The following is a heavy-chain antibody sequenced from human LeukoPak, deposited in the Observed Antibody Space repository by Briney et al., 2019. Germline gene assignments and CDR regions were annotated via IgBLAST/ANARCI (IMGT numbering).Heavy chain of an antibody. D-gene: IGHD2-2*01. CDR1: GFTFSSYA. J-gene: IGHJ4*02. V-gene: IGHV3-30-3*01. CDR2: ISYDGSNK. Sequence: GGSLRLSCAASGFTFSSYAMHWVRQAPGKGLERVAVISYDGSNKYYADSVKGRFTISRDNSKNTLYLQMNSLRAEGTAVYYCARIIVVVPAAPFDYWGQGTLVTVSS. CDR3: ARIIVVVPAAPFDY.